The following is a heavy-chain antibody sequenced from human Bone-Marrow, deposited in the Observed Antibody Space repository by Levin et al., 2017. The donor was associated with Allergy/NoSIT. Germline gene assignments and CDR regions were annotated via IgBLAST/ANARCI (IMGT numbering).Heavy chain of an antibody. D-gene: IGHD3-22*01. CDR2: IYYSGSA. CDR1: GGSISTNSYC. Sequence: KPSETLSLTCSVSGGSISTNSYCWAWIRQPPGKGLEYIGSIYYSGSAYYTPSLESRVTISADTSKKQFSLKMRSVTAADTAVYYCARQIYYDLHRLGFDSWGQGTLVTVSS. V-gene: IGHV4-39*01. CDR3: ARQIYYDLHRLGFDS. J-gene: IGHJ5*01.